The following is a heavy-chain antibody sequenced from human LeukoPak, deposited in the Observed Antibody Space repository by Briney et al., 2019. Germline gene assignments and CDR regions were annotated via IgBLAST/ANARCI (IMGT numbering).Heavy chain of an antibody. J-gene: IGHJ5*02. Sequence: ASVKVSCKASGYTFTGYYMHWVRQAPGQGLEWMGWINPYSGGTNYAQKFQGRVTMTRDTSISTAYMELSSLRSEDTAVYYCARTDYYDLYGWFDPWGQGTLVTVSS. V-gene: IGHV1-2*02. D-gene: IGHD3-22*01. CDR3: ARTDYYDLYGWFDP. CDR2: INPYSGGT. CDR1: GYTFTGYY.